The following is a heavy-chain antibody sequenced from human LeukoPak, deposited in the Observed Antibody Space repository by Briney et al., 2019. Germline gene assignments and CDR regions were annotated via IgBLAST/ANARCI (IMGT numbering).Heavy chain of an antibody. Sequence: GGSLRLSCSASGFTFSTYAMHWVRQAPGKGLEYVSAISRNGGRTYYADSVKGRFTISRDNSKNTLYLQMSSLRAEDTAVYYCAKVLDYCDGGTCYNSGMDSWGQGTLVTVSS. CDR3: AKVLDYCDGGTCYNSGMDS. D-gene: IGHD2-15*01. J-gene: IGHJ4*02. CDR1: GFTFSTYA. CDR2: ISRNGGRT. V-gene: IGHV3-64D*06.